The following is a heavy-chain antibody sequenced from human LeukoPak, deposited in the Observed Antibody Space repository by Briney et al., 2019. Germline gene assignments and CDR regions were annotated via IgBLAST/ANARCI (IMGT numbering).Heavy chain of an antibody. CDR2: IGKGGSDT. J-gene: IGHJ4*02. CDR1: GFTFSTYA. Sequence: GGSLRLSCAASGFTFSTYAMSWVRQAPGKGLEWISLIGKGGSDTFYEDSVKGRFTISRDNSKDTLYLQMTGLRAEDTAVYYCAKGRPVRTSGWYFFDYWGQGTLVPVSS. V-gene: IGHV3-23*03. D-gene: IGHD6-19*01. CDR3: AKGRPVRTSGWYFFDY.